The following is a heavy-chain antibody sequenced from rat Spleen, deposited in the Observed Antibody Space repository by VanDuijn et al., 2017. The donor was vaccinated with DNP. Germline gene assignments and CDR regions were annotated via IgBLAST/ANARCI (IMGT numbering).Heavy chain of an antibody. J-gene: IGHJ1*01. D-gene: IGHD3-4*01. CDR1: GFTFSHYN. Sequence: EVQLVESGGGLVQPGGSLKLSCAASGFTFSHYNLAWVRQAPKKGLEWVANILYDGSRTYYRDSVKGRFTVSRDNTKSTLYLQMDSLRSDDTATYYCATRNPWYWYFDFWGPGTMVTVSS. CDR3: ATRNPWYWYFDF. V-gene: IGHV5S10*01. CDR2: ILYDGSRT.